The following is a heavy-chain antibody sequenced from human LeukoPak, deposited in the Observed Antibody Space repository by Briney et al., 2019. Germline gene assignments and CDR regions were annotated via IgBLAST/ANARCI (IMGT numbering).Heavy chain of an antibody. CDR3: ARDGDYDYVWGSYRYPPIDY. D-gene: IGHD3-16*02. CDR2: IKQDGSEK. Sequence: QPGGSLRLSCAASGFTFSSYWMSWVRQAPGKGLEWVANIKQDGSEKYYVDSVKGRFTISRDNAKNSLYLQMNSLRAEDTAVYYCARDGDYDYVWGSYRYPPIDYWGQGTLVTVSS. V-gene: IGHV3-7*01. J-gene: IGHJ4*02. CDR1: GFTFSSYW.